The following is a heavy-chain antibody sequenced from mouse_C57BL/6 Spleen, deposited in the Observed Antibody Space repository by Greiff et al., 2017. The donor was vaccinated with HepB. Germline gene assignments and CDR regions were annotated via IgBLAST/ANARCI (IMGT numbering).Heavy chain of an antibody. CDR2: ISYSGST. V-gene: IGHV3-1*01. J-gene: IGHJ2*01. Sequence: EVKLVESGPGMVKPSQSLSLTCTVTGYSITSGYDWHWIRPFPGNKLEWMGYISYSGSTNYNPSLKSRISITHDTSKNHFFLKLNSVTTEDTATYYCARETKGFDYWGQGTTLTVTS. CDR3: ARETKGFDY. CDR1: GYSITSGYD.